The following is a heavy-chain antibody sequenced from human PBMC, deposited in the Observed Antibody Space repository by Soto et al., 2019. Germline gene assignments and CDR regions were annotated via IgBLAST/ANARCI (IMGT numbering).Heavy chain of an antibody. CDR3: ARLSVGDFWSGYYFDY. CDR1: GGSISSSSYY. D-gene: IGHD3-3*01. J-gene: IGHJ4*02. Sequence: PSETLSLTCTVSGGSISSSSYYWGWIRQPPGKGLEWIGSIYYSGSTYYNPSLKSRVTISVDTSKNQFSLKLSSVTAADTAVYYCARLSVGDFWSGYYFDYWGQGTLVTVSS. CDR2: IYYSGST. V-gene: IGHV4-39*01.